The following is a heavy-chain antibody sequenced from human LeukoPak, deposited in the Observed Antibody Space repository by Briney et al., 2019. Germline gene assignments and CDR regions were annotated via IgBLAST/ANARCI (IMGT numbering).Heavy chain of an antibody. V-gene: IGHV4-39*07. CDR3: ACSVTNYYYYYYMDV. Sequence: SETLSLTCTVSGGSLSSSSNYWGWIRQPPGKGLEWLGSISYSGSTYYNPSLKSRVTISVDTSKNQFSLKLSSVTAADTAVYYCACSVTNYYYYYYMDVWGKGTTVTVSS. CDR2: ISYSGST. CDR1: GGSLSSSSNY. D-gene: IGHD4-11*01. J-gene: IGHJ6*03.